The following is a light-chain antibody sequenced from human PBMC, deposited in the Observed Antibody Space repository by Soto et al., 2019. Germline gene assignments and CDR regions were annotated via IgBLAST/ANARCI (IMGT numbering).Light chain of an antibody. CDR2: EVS. CDR3: NSQRSRGTRV. CDR1: SSDVGGYKH. V-gene: IGLV2-14*01. Sequence: QSVLTQPASVSGSPGQSITISCTGTSSDVGGYKHVSWYQHHPGKAPKLMIYEVSNRPSGVSNRFSGSKSGYTASLTISGLQVEDEADYYCNSQRSRGTRVFGAGTKVIV. J-gene: IGLJ1*01.